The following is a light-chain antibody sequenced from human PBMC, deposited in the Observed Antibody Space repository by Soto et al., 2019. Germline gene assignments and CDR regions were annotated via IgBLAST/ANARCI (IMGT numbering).Light chain of an antibody. CDR1: RTIDNY. CDR3: QQSYNTPIT. V-gene: IGKV1-39*01. CDR2: ATS. J-gene: IGKJ5*01. Sequence: DIQMTQSPSSLSASLGDRVTITCRASRTIDNYLNWYKQKPGRAPELLVYATSSLQSGVPSRFTGGGSGTHFTLTISGLQPEDFETYFCQQSYNTPITFGQGTRLEIK.